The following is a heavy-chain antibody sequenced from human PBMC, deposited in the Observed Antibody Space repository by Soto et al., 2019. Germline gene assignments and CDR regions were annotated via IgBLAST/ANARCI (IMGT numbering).Heavy chain of an antibody. CDR1: GFTFSSYG. D-gene: IGHD3-10*01. J-gene: IGHJ6*02. Sequence: GGSLRLSCAASGFTFSSYGMHWVRQAPGKGLEWVAVIWYDGSNKYYADSVKGRFTISRDNSKNTLYLQMNSLRAEDTAVYYCARATMVRGVIINVRWETDYYYGMDVWGQGTTVTVSS. V-gene: IGHV3-33*01. CDR2: IWYDGSNK. CDR3: ARATMVRGVIINVRWETDYYYGMDV.